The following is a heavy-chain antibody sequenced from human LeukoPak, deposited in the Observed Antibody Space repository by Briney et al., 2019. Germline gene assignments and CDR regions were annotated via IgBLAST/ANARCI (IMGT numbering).Heavy chain of an antibody. V-gene: IGHV3-23*01. D-gene: IGHD6-13*01. J-gene: IGHJ4*02. CDR2: ISGSGGST. CDR1: GFTFSSYA. CDR3: AKDSEQLSRFDY. Sequence: GGSLRLSCAASGFTFSSYAMSWVRQAPGKGLEWVSAISGSGGSTYYADSVKGRFTISRDNSKNTLYLQMNSLRAEDTAEYYCAKDSEQLSRFDYWGQGTLVTVSS.